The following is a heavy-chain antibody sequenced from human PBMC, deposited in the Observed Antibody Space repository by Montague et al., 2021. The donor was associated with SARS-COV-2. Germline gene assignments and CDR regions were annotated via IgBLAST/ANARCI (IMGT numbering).Heavy chain of an antibody. CDR3: ARGRQHINMVVVVVTGGEYYFDF. CDR1: DGSFSDYS. V-gene: IGHV4-34*01. D-gene: IGHD3-22*01. CDR2: INHRGST. Sequence: SETLSLTCAVYDGSFSDYSWTWIRQPPGKGLEWIGEINHRGSTNYNPSLKSQVTISVDTSKNQFSLKMTSVTAADTAVYYCARGRQHINMVVVVVTGGEYYFDFWGQGTLVAVSS. J-gene: IGHJ4*02.